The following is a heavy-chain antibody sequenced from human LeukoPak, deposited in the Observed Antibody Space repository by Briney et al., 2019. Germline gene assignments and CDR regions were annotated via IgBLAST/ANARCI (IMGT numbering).Heavy chain of an antibody. CDR1: GFTFSSYS. CDR2: IYSGGST. CDR3: ARDSGFSGTQRGEY. V-gene: IGHV3-66*02. D-gene: IGHD1-1*01. Sequence: PGGSLRLSFAASGFTFSSYSMSWVRQAPGKGLEWVSVIYSGGSTYYADSVKGRFTISRDNSKNTLYLQMNSLRAEDTAVYYCARDSGFSGTQRGEYWGQGALVAVSS. J-gene: IGHJ4*02.